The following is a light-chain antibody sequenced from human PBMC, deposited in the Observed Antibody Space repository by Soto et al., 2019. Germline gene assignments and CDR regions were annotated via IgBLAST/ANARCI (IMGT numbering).Light chain of an antibody. J-gene: IGKJ4*01. V-gene: IGKV3-11*01. CDR2: DAS. CDR1: LSVSSY. CDR3: QQHSSWPLT. Sequence: VVFTHSPATLSFSPVERATLSCRASLSVSSYLAWYQQKPGQAPRLLIYDASYRATGIPASFSGSGPGTDFTLTISSLEPEDFAVYYCQQHSSWPLTFGGGTKVDIK.